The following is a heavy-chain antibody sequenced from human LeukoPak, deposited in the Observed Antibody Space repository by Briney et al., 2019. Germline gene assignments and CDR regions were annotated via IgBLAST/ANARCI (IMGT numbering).Heavy chain of an antibody. J-gene: IGHJ4*02. CDR3: ARGRGDHKDPVDY. CDR2: IYTSGST. CDR1: GGSISSGSYY. D-gene: IGHD4-17*01. V-gene: IGHV4-61*02. Sequence: PSETLSLTCTVSGGSISSGSYYWSWIRQPAGKGLEWIGRIYTSGSTNYNPSLTSRVTISVDTSKNQFSLKLSSVTAADTAVYYCARGRGDHKDPVDYWGQGTLVTVSS.